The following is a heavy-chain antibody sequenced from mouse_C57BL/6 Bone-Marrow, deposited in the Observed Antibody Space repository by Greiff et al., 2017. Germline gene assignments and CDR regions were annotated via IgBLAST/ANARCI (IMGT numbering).Heavy chain of an antibody. D-gene: IGHD1-1*01. CDR3: ARGGTTVVAAGYYYAMDY. V-gene: IGHV5-4*01. CDR2: ISDGGSYT. CDR1: GFTFSSYA. J-gene: IGHJ4*01. Sequence: EVQLVESGGGLVKPGGSLKLSCAASGFTFSSYAMSWVRQTPEKRLEWVATISDGGSYTYYPDNVKGRFTISRDNAKNNLYLQMSHLKSEDTAMYYCARGGTTVVAAGYYYAMDYWGQGTSVTVSS.